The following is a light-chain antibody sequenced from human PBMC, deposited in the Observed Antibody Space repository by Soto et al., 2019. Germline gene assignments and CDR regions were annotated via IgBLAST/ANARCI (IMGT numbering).Light chain of an antibody. CDR2: GTL. V-gene: IGKV3-20*01. Sequence: EIVLTQSPDTLSLSTGERATLSCRASQSISSSYLAWYQQKPGQAPRLLIYGTLTRATGIPDRFSGSASGTDFTLTISRLEPEDFALYFCQQYSYLVTFGGGTKVEIK. J-gene: IGKJ4*01. CDR1: QSISSSY. CDR3: QQYSYLVT.